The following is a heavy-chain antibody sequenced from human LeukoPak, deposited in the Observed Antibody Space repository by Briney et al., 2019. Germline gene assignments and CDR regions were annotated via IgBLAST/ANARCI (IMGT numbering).Heavy chain of an antibody. J-gene: IGHJ1*01. CDR2: IYTSGST. CDR3: ARDECSSTSCYRTEYFQH. Sequence: SQTLSLTCTVSGGSISSGSYYWSWIRQPAGKGLEWIGRIYTSGSTNYNPSLKSRVTISVDTSKNQFSLKLSSVTAADTAVYYCARDECSSTSCYRTEYFQHWGQGTLVTVSS. V-gene: IGHV4-61*02. D-gene: IGHD2-2*02. CDR1: GGSISSGSYY.